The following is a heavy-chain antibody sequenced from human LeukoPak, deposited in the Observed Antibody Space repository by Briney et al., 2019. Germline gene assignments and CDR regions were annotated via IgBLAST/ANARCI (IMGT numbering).Heavy chain of an antibody. Sequence: GASVTVSCKASGYTFTSYGISWVRQAPGQGLEWMGWISAYNGNTNYAQKLQGRVTMTTDTSTSTAYMELRSLRSDDTAVYYCARRDRYYYDSSGSNNWFDPWGQGTLVTVSS. CDR1: GYTFTSYG. D-gene: IGHD3-22*01. V-gene: IGHV1-18*01. J-gene: IGHJ5*02. CDR3: ARRDRYYYDSSGSNNWFDP. CDR2: ISAYNGNT.